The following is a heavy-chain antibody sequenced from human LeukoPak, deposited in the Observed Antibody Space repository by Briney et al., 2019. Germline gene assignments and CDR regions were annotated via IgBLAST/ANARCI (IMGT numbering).Heavy chain of an antibody. V-gene: IGHV3-74*03. J-gene: IGHJ4*02. CDR1: GFTFNTDW. Sequence: TGGSLRLSCAASGFTFNTDWMHWVRQAPGKGLVWVARVNREGTTTTYADSVKGRFTISRDNAKNTLYLQMNNLRAEDTAVYYCARDLDWILFDYWGQGTLVTVSS. CDR3: ARDLDWILFDY. D-gene: IGHD3-9*01. CDR2: VNREGTTT.